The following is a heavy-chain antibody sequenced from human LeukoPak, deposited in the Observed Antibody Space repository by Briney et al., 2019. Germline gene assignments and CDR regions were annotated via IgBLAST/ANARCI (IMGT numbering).Heavy chain of an antibody. CDR2: ITYDGSEE. Sequence: PGGSLRLSCADSGFTFSSYWMSWVRQAPGKGLEWVANITYDGSEEYYVDSLRGRFTISRDNAKNSLFLQMNSLRAEDSAVYYGARDRSDILTGYNDAFDIWGQGTKVTVSS. V-gene: IGHV3-7*01. J-gene: IGHJ3*02. CDR1: GFTFSSYW. D-gene: IGHD3-9*01. CDR3: ARDRSDILTGYNDAFDI.